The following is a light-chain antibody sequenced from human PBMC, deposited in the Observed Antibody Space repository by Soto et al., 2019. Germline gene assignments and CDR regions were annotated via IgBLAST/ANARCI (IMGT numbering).Light chain of an antibody. V-gene: IGLV2-23*03. CDR2: EGS. CDR1: SSDVGSYNL. J-gene: IGLJ1*01. CDR3: CSYAGSSTFSYV. Sequence: QSALTQPASVSGSPGQSITISCTGTSSDVGSYNLVSWYQQHPGKAPKLMIYEGSKRPSGVSNRFSGSKSGNTASLTISGLQAEDEAEYYCCSYAGSSTFSYVFGTGTKLTVL.